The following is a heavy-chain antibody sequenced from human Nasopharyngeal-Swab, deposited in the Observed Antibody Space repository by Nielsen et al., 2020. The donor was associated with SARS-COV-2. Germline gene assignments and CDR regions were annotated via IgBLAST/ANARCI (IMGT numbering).Heavy chain of an antibody. J-gene: IGHJ4*02. Sequence: GGSLRLSCAASEFTMSRNGMHWARQAPGKGPEWVAYISSSSSTSYYADSVKGRFTISRDNPKNSLYLQMNSLRDEDTALYYCARDVAIVGATLENWGQGTLVTVSS. V-gene: IGHV3-48*02. CDR3: ARDVAIVGATLEN. CDR1: EFTMSRNG. D-gene: IGHD1-26*01. CDR2: ISSSSSTS.